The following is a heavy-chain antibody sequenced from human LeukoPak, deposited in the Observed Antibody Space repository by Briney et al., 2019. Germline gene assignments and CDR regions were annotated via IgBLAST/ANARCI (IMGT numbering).Heavy chain of an antibody. D-gene: IGHD4-17*01. J-gene: IGHJ4*02. CDR3: ARVAYGDPEYFDY. CDR1: GFTFSSYS. V-gene: IGHV3-21*01. CDR2: ISSSSSYI. Sequence: GGSLRLSCAASGFTFSSYSMNWVRQAPGKGLEWVSSISSSSSYIYYADSAKGRFTISRDNAKNSLYLQMNSLRAEDTAVYYCARVAYGDPEYFDYWGQGTLVTVSS.